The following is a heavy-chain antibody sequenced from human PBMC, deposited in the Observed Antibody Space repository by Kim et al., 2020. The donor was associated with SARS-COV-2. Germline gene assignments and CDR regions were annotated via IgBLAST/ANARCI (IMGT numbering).Heavy chain of an antibody. CDR3: ARVGSSSWYFDY. D-gene: IGHD6-13*01. J-gene: IGHJ4*02. CDR2: K. Sequence: KYYVDSVKGRFTISRDTAKNSRYLQMNSLRAEDTAVYYCARVGSSSWYFDYWGQGTLVTVSS. V-gene: IGHV3-7*01.